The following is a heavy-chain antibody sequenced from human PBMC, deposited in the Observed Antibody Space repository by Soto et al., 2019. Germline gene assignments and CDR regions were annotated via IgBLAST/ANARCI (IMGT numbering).Heavy chain of an antibody. CDR1: GYNFTTYW. J-gene: IGHJ4*02. D-gene: IGHD3-10*01. V-gene: IGHV5-51*01. Sequence: PGESLKISCKGSGYNFTTYWIDWVRQMPGKGLEWMGVIYPGDSDTRYSPSFQGQVTISVDKSISTAYLQWSSLEASDTAMYYCARFHLSVIRGVTITSFFFDTWGQGTLVTVSS. CDR3: ARFHLSVIRGVTITSFFFDT. CDR2: IYPGDSDT.